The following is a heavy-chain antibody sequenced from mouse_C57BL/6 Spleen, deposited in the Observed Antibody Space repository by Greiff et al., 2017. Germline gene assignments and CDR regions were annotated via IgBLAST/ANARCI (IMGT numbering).Heavy chain of an antibody. CDR2: IHPNSGST. D-gene: IGHD1-1*01. V-gene: IGHV1-64*01. CDR3: ARWPPLTTVVDEGYFDV. CDR1: GYTFTSYW. Sequence: QVQLKQPGAELVKPGASVKLSCKASGYTFTSYWMHWVKQRPGQGLEWIGMIHPNSGSTNYNEKFKSKATLTVDKSSSTAYMQLSSLTSEDSAVYYCARWPPLTTVVDEGYFDVWGTGTTVTVSS. J-gene: IGHJ1*03.